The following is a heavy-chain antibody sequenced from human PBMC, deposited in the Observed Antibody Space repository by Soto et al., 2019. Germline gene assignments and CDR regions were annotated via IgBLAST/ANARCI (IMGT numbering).Heavy chain of an antibody. CDR3: ARDVKKGGIAAPNWFDP. V-gene: IGHV4-34*01. CDR2: INHSGST. D-gene: IGHD6-13*01. CDR1: GGSFSGYY. Sequence: QVQLQQWGAGLLKPSETLSLTCAVYGGSFSGYYWSWIRQPPGKGLEWIGEINHSGSTNYNPSLKSGVTISVDTSKTRFSLRLSSLTAADTAVYYWARDVKKGGIAAPNWFDPWCQGTLVTVSS. J-gene: IGHJ5*02.